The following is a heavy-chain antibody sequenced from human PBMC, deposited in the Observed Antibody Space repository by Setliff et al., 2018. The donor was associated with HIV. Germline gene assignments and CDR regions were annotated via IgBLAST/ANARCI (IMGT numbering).Heavy chain of an antibody. J-gene: IGHJ4*02. CDR3: ARGSSWYAPFDY. Sequence: AASVKVSCKASGSTFTDYFIHWVRQAPGQGLEWMGWMTVNSDYREYVQKFQGRVTMTRDTSITTAYMELTRLTSDDTAVYYCARGSSWYAPFDYWGQGTLVTVSS. D-gene: IGHD6-13*01. CDR1: GSTFTDYF. CDR2: MTVNSDYR. V-gene: IGHV1-2*02.